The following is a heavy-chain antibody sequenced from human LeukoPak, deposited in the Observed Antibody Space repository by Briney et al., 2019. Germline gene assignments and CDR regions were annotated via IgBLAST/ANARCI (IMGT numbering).Heavy chain of an antibody. D-gene: IGHD4-23*01. J-gene: IGHJ4*02. CDR2: IYYSGTT. V-gene: IGHV4-39*07. CDR3: ASGPGGSALFN. CDR1: GGSISSSSYY. Sequence: SETLSLTCTVSGGSISSSSYYWAWIRQPPGKGLEWVGSIYYSGTTYYNPSLKSRVTISVDTSKNQFSVKLTSVAAADTAVYYCASGPGGSALFNWGQGTLVTVSS.